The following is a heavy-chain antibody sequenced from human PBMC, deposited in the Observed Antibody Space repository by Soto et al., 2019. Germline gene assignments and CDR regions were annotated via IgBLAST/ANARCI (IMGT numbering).Heavy chain of an antibody. J-gene: IGHJ4*02. CDR2: INHSGST. Sequence: QVQLQQWGAGLLKPSETLSLTCAVYGGSFSGYYWTWIRQPPGTGLEWIGEINHSGSTNYNPSLKSRVTISVDTSKNQFSLKLTSVTDADPAVYYCARDKITGLFDYWGQGTLVTVSS. V-gene: IGHV4-34*01. CDR1: GGSFSGYY. D-gene: IGHD2-8*02. CDR3: ARDKITGLFDY.